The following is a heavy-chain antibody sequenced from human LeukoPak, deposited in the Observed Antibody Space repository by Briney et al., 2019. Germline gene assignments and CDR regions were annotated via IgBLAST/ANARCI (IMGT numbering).Heavy chain of an antibody. CDR2: ISSSSSYI. CDR1: GFIISSYG. CDR3: ASSRPYSYDSNRYYFGGLVY. V-gene: IGHV3-21*01. Sequence: GGSLRLSCAASGFIISSYGMNWVRQAPGKGLEWVSSISSSSSYIYYADSVKGRFTISRDNAKNSLYLQMNSLRAEDTAVYYCASSRPYSYDSNRYYFGGLVYWGQGTLVTVSS. D-gene: IGHD3-22*01. J-gene: IGHJ4*02.